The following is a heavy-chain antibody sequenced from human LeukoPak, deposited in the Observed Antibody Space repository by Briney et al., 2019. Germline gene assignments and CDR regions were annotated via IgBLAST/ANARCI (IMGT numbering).Heavy chain of an antibody. CDR1: GFTFSSYW. CDR3: ARDQGGASGWSYYFDY. Sequence: PGGSLRLSCAASGFTFSSYWMSWVRQAPGKGLEWVANIKQDGSEKYYVDSVKGRFTISRDNAKNSLYLQMNSLRAEDTAVYYCARDQGGASGWSYYFDYWGQGTLVTVSS. CDR2: IKQDGSEK. J-gene: IGHJ4*02. D-gene: IGHD6-19*01. V-gene: IGHV3-7*01.